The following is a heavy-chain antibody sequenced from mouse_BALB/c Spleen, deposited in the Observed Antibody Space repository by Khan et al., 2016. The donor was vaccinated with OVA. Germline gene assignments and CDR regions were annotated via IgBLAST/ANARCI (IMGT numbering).Heavy chain of an antibody. Sequence: QVQLQQSGAELARPGASVKMSCKASGYTFTSYTIHWVRQRPGQALEWIGHINPRNSYTNSNQNFTDKAALIVDKSSSTAYMQLSSLTSEDSAVYYCVREGAYYRSDGWFAYWGQGTLVTVSA. D-gene: IGHD2-14*01. CDR3: VREGAYYRSDGWFAY. CDR1: GYTFTSYT. J-gene: IGHJ3*01. V-gene: IGHV1-4*01. CDR2: INPRNSYT.